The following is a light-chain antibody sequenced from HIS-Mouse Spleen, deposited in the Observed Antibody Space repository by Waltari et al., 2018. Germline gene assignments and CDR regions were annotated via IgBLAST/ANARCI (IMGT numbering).Light chain of an antibody. J-gene: IGLJ3*02. Sequence: QSVLTQPPSASGTPGQRVTISCSGSSSNIGSKYVYWYQQLPGTAPKLLIYRNNQRPSVVPDRFSGSKSGTSASLAISGLRSEDEADYYCAAWDDSLSGRVFGGGTKLTVL. V-gene: IGLV1-47*01. CDR2: RNN. CDR3: AAWDDSLSGRV. CDR1: SSNIGSKY.